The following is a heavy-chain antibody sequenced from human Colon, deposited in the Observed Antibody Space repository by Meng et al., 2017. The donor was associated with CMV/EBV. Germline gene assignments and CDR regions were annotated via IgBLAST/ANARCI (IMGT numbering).Heavy chain of an antibody. CDR2: IHYTGSS. Sequence: DSGGSINSSEYYWGWIRQPPGKGLEWIASIHYTGSSYYIPSLKSRVTISVDTSKNQFSLNLSSVTAADTAVYYCARVRNRDWYFDPWGRGTLVTVSS. V-gene: IGHV4-39*07. J-gene: IGHJ2*01. CDR1: GGSINSSEYY. CDR3: ARVRNRDWYFDP.